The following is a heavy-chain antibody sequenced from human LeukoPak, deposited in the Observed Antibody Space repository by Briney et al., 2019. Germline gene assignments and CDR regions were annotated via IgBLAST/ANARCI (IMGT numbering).Heavy chain of an antibody. CDR1: GGTFSSYA. CDR2: IIPIFGTA. J-gene: IGHJ4*02. CDR3: ARDRPDIVVVPAAMVDY. V-gene: IGHV1-69*13. D-gene: IGHD2-2*01. Sequence: SVKVSCKASGGTFSSYAISWVRQAPGQGLEWMGGIIPIFGTANYAQKFQGRVTITADESTSTAYMELRSLRSDDTAVYYCARDRPDIVVVPAAMVDYWGQGTLVTVSS.